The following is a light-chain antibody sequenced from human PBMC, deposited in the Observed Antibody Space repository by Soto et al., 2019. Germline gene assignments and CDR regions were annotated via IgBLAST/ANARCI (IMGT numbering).Light chain of an antibody. Sequence: EIVMTQSPATLSVSPGERATLSCRASQSVSSNLAWYQQKPAQAPRLLIFGASTRATGIPARFSGSGSGTEFTLTISSLQSEDFAVYYCEQCNNWYTFGQGTKLEIK. CDR3: EQCNNWYT. V-gene: IGKV3D-15*01. CDR1: QSVSSN. J-gene: IGKJ2*01. CDR2: GAS.